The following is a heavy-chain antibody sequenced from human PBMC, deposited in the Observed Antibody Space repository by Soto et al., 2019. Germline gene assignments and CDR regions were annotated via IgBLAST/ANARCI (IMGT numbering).Heavy chain of an antibody. CDR1: GGSISSSSYY. V-gene: IGHV4-39*01. Sequence: SETLSLTCTVSGGSISSSSYYWGWIRQPPGKGLEWIGSIYYSGSTYYNLSLKSRVTISVDTSKNQFSLKLSSVTAADTAVYYCARTNYYDSSGYFLIDYWGQGTLVTVSS. CDR2: IYYSGST. D-gene: IGHD3-22*01. J-gene: IGHJ4*02. CDR3: ARTNYYDSSGYFLIDY.